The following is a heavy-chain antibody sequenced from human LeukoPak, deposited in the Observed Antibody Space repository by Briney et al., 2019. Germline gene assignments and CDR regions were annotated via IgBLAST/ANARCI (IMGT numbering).Heavy chain of an antibody. CDR1: GFTFDDYA. J-gene: IGHJ4*02. CDR2: ISWNSGSI. Sequence: GGSLRLSCAASGFTFDDYAMHWVRQAPGKGLEWVSGISWNSGSIGYADSVKGRFTISRDNAKNSLYLQMNSLRAEDTALYYCAKDKSAYSSSYLFDYWGQGTLVTVSS. D-gene: IGHD6-13*01. CDR3: AKDKSAYSSSYLFDY. V-gene: IGHV3-9*01.